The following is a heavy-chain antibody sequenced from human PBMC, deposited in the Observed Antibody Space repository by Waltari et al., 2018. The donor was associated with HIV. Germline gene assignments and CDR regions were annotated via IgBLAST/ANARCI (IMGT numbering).Heavy chain of an antibody. D-gene: IGHD1-26*01. CDR1: GFTFSSYW. J-gene: IGHJ4*02. CDR2: INSEGVST. CDR3: ARPGGDSGSYGRFDY. Sequence: EVQLVESGGGLIQPGGSLRLSCAASGFTFSSYWMHWVREAQGQGLVWVSRINSEGVSTSYADSVKGRFTISRDNAKNTLYLQMDSLRAEDTAVYYCARPGGDSGSYGRFDYWGQGTLVTVSS. V-gene: IGHV3-74*01.